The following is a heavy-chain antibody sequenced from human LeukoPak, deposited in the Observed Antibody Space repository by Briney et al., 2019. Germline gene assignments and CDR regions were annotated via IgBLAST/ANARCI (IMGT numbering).Heavy chain of an antibody. CDR1: GGSISSSSYS. CDR3: ARHWPHSGSFDYFDY. Sequence: SETLSLTCTVSGGSISSSSYSWGWIRQPPGKGLEWIGSIYYSGSTYYNPSLKSRVTISVDTSKNQFSLKLSSVTAADTAVYYCARHWPHSGSFDYFDYRGQGTLVTVSS. J-gene: IGHJ4*02. V-gene: IGHV4-39*01. D-gene: IGHD1-26*01. CDR2: IYYSGST.